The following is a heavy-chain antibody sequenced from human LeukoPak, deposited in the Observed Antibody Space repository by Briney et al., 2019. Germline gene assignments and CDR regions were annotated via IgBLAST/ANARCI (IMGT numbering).Heavy chain of an antibody. CDR2: INPNSGGT. CDR1: GYTFTGYY. V-gene: IGHV1-2*02. D-gene: IGHD5-18*01. J-gene: IGHJ3*02. CDR3: ARKVDTAMVADAFDI. Sequence: ASVKVSCKASGYTFTGYYMHWVRQAPGQGLEWMGWINPNSGGTNYAQKFQGRVTITADESTSTAYMELSSLRSEDTAVYYCARKVDTAMVADAFDIWGQGTMVTVSS.